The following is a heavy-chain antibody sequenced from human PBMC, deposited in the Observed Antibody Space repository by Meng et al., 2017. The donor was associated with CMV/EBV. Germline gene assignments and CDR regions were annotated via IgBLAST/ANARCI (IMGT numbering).Heavy chain of an antibody. Sequence: FTFSSYAMGWVRQAPGRGLEWVSAISGSGGSTYYADSVKGRFTISRDNSKNTLYLQMNSLRAEDTAVYYCAKGARYCSSTSCYSWFDPWGQGTLVTVSS. CDR3: AKGARYCSSTSCYSWFDP. CDR2: ISGSGGST. V-gene: IGHV3-23*01. CDR1: FTFSSYA. J-gene: IGHJ5*02. D-gene: IGHD2-2*01.